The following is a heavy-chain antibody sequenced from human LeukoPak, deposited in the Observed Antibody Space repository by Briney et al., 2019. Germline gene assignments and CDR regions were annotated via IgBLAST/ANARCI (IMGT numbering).Heavy chain of an antibody. CDR3: ARESGDTSGRYRDY. V-gene: IGHV4-38-2*02. Sequence: SETLSLTCTVSGYSISSGYYWGWIRQPPQKGLEWIGSIYRSGSTYYNSSLKSRVTISLDTSKNQFSLKLSSVTAADTAVYYCARESGDTSGRYRDYWGQGTLVTVSS. CDR2: IYRSGST. D-gene: IGHD6-19*01. J-gene: IGHJ4*02. CDR1: GYSISSGYY.